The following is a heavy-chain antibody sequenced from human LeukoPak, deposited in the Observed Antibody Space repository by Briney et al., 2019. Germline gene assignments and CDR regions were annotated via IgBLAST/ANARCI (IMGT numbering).Heavy chain of an antibody. Sequence: SVKVSCKASGYTFTSYDINWVRQATGQGLEWMGWMNPNSGNTGYAQKFQGRVTMTRNTSISTAYMELSSLRSEDTAVYYCARESMAPYYYYYYGMDVWGQGTTVTVSS. CDR2: MNPNSGNT. V-gene: IGHV1-8*01. CDR1: GYTFTSYD. CDR3: ARESMAPYYYYYYGMDV. J-gene: IGHJ6*02. D-gene: IGHD2/OR15-2a*01.